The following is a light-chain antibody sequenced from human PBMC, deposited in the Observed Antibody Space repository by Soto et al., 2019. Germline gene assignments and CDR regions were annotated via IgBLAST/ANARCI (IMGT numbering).Light chain of an antibody. CDR1: QSLLHSDRNTY. Sequence: DIAMTQTPLSLTVTLGQPASISCRSSQSLLHSDRNTYLSWLQQRPGQPLRLLIYKISNRFSGVPDRFSGSGAGTDFTLKISRVEAEDVGIYYCMQGTPFPPYTFGQGTRLEIK. V-gene: IGKV2-24*01. CDR3: MQGTPFPPYT. CDR2: KIS. J-gene: IGKJ2*01.